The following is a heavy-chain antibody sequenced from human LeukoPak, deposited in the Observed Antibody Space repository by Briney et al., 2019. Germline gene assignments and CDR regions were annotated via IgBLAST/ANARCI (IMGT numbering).Heavy chain of an antibody. V-gene: IGHV5-51*01. CDR1: GYSFTSYC. J-gene: IGHJ3*02. CDR2: IYPGDSDT. CDR3: ATNTMFRGIHAFDI. Sequence: GESLKISCKGSGYSFTSYCIGWVRQMPGKGLEWMVIIYPGDSDTRYSPSFQGQVTISADKSISTAYLQWSSLKASDSAMYYCATNTMFRGIHAFDIWGQGTMVTVSS. D-gene: IGHD3-10*01.